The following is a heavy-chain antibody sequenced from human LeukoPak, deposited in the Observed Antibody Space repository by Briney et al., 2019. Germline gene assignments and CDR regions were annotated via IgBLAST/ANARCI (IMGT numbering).Heavy chain of an antibody. CDR2: IIPIFGTA. V-gene: IGHV1-69*05. CDR1: GGTFSSYA. J-gene: IGHJ4*02. D-gene: IGHD5-12*01. Sequence: ASVKVSCKASGGTFSSYAISWVRQAPGQGLEWMGRIIPIFGTANYAQKFQGRVTITTDESTSTAYMELSSLRSEDTAVYYCARKPYSGYDVDYWGQGTLVTVSS. CDR3: ARKPYSGYDVDY.